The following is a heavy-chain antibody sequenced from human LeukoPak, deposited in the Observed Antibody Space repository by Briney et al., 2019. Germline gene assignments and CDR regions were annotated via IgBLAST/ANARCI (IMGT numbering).Heavy chain of an antibody. CDR1: GDSISSYY. Sequence: SETLSLTCTVSGDSISSYYWSWVRQPAGKGLEWIGRIHPSGNTNYNPSLKSRVTISVDTSKNQFSLKLSSVTAADTAVYYCARPTYGSGSYFYDYWGQGTLVTVSS. V-gene: IGHV4-4*07. D-gene: IGHD3-10*01. CDR2: IHPSGNT. J-gene: IGHJ4*02. CDR3: ARPTYGSGSYFYDY.